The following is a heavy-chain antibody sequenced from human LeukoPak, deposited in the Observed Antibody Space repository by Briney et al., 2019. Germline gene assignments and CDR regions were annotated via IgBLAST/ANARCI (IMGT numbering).Heavy chain of an antibody. J-gene: IGHJ5*02. CDR1: GYTFTSYG. CDR3: ARGVVPAAIEVNNWFDP. Sequence: ASVKVSCKASGYTFTSYGISWVRQAPGRGLEWMGWISAYNGNTNYAQKLQGRVTMTTDTSTSTAYMELRSLRSDDTAVYYCARGVVPAAIEVNNWFDPWGQGTLVTVSS. CDR2: ISAYNGNT. V-gene: IGHV1-18*01. D-gene: IGHD2-2*01.